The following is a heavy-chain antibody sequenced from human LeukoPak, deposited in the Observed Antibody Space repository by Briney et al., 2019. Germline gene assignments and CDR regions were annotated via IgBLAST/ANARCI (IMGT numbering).Heavy chain of an antibody. J-gene: IGHJ3*02. CDR2: IYTSGST. D-gene: IGHD2-15*01. CDR3: ARLVGKRGDAFDI. V-gene: IGHV4-61*02. CDR1: GGSISSGSYY. Sequence: PSQTLSLTCTVSGGSISSGSYYWSWIRQPAGKGLEWIGRIYTSGSTNYNPSLKSRVTISVDTSKNQFSLKLSSVTAADTAVYYCARLVGKRGDAFDIWGQGTMVTVSS.